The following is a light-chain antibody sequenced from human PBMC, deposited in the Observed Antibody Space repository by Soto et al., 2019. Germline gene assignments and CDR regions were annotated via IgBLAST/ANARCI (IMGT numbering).Light chain of an antibody. CDR2: RNN. Sequence: QCVLTQSPSGSGTPGQRVTISCSGSISNIGNNYVHWFQQLPGTAPKVLSNRNNQRPSGVPDRFSGSKSGTSASLAISGLRSEDEAEYYCAAWDDTVRSYVFGTGTKVTVL. CDR1: ISNIGNNY. CDR3: AAWDDTVRSYV. J-gene: IGLJ1*01. V-gene: IGLV1-47*01.